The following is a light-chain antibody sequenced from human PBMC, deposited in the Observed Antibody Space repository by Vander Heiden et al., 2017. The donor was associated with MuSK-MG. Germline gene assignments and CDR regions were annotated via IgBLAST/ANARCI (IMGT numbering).Light chain of an antibody. CDR2: QVS. Sequence: VLTQPPLSLSVSPGQPASISCRSTQSLLHKVGKTYLYWFLQKPGQPPQLLISQVSNRFSGVPDRFSGSGSGTDFTLKITRVEAEDFGVYYCRQSIHLPWTFGGGTKVEIK. V-gene: IGKV2D-29*01. CDR1: QSLLHKVGKTY. CDR3: RQSIHLPWT. J-gene: IGKJ4*02.